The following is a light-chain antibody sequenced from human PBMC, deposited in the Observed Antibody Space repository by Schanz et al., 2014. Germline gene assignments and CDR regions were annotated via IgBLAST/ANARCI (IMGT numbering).Light chain of an antibody. CDR2: EAS. CDR3: CSYTSSNTVV. J-gene: IGLJ2*01. Sequence: QSALTQPPSASGSPGQSVTISCTGTSSDVGGYNYVSWYQQHPGKAPKLMIYEASKRPSGVPDRFSGSKSGNTASLTISGLQAEDEADYYCCSYTSSNTVVFGGGTKVTVL. CDR1: SSDVGGYNY. V-gene: IGLV2-8*01.